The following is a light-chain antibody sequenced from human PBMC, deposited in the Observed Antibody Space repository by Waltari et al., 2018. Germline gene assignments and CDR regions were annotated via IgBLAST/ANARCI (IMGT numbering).Light chain of an antibody. CDR1: SSNIGSNT. J-gene: IGLJ3*02. CDR2: SED. Sequence: QSVLTQPPSASGTPGQRVTISCSGGSSNIGSNTVTWYQDLPGTAPKLLIYSEDQRPSGVPDRFSGSRWGTSGSLAIGGLQSEDEADYYCALWDDSLNAWIFGGGTRLTVL. CDR3: ALWDDSLNAWI. V-gene: IGLV1-44*01.